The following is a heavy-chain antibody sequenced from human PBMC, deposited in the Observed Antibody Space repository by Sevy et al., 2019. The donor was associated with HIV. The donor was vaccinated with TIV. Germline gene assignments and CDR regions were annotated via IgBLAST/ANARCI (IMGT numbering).Heavy chain of an antibody. J-gene: IGHJ6*02. CDR2: ISSSSNYI. Sequence: GGSLRLSCAASGFTFSSYNMNWVRQAPGKGLEWVSSISSSSNYINYADSVKGRFIISRENAKNSLYLEMNTLRAEDTAVYYCARVVAYCSGGTCFPGYYYGMDVWGQGTTVTVSS. D-gene: IGHD2-15*01. CDR1: GFTFSSYN. CDR3: ARVVAYCSGGTCFPGYYYGMDV. V-gene: IGHV3-21*01.